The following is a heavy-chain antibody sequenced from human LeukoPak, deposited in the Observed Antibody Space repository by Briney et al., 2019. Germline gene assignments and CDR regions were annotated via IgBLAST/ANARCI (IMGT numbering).Heavy chain of an antibody. V-gene: IGHV3-7*01. CDR1: GFRFGDHA. Sequence: GGSLRLSCTSSGFRFGDHAMSWVRQAPGKGLEWLANIKYDGSDKYYVDAVKGRFTISRDNAKNSVYLQISSLRVEDTAMYYCSASLIYWGQGTLVTVSS. CDR2: IKYDGSDK. CDR3: SASLIY. J-gene: IGHJ4*02. D-gene: IGHD1-26*01.